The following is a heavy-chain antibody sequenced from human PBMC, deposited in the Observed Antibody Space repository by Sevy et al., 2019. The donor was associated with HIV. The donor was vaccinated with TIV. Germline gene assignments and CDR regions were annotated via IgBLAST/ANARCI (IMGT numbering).Heavy chain of an antibody. D-gene: IGHD6-13*01. Sequence: GGSLRLSCAASGFTFSSYGMHWVCQAPGKGLEWVAVISYDGSEKNYVDSVKGRFTISRDNSKNTLYLQMNSLRAEDTAVYYCAKDLTWEQLVPGYFDYWGQGTLVTVSS. J-gene: IGHJ4*02. CDR3: AKDLTWEQLVPGYFDY. CDR2: ISYDGSEK. CDR1: GFTFSSYG. V-gene: IGHV3-30*18.